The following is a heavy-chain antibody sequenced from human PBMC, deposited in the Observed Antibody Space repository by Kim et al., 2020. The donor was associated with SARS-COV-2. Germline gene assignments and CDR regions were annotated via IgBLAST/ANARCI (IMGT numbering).Heavy chain of an antibody. D-gene: IGHD3-9*01. V-gene: IGHV3-33*01. CDR1: GFTFSSYG. J-gene: IGHJ4*02. CDR2: IWYDGSNK. CDR3: ARDGYVLRYFDWLLGVWYFDY. Sequence: GGSLRLACAASGFTFSSYGMHWVRQAPGKGLEWVAVIWYDGSNKYYADSVKGRFTISRDNSKNTLYLQMNSLRAEDTAVYYCARDGYVLRYFDWLLGVWYFDYWGQGTLVTVSS.